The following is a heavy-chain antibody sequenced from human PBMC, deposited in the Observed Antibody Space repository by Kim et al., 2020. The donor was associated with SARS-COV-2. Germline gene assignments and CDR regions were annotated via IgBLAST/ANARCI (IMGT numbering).Heavy chain of an antibody. D-gene: IGHD6-6*01. V-gene: IGHV4-34*01. CDR3: ARVLPYSSSTYYYGMDV. J-gene: IGHJ6*02. Sequence: SETLSLTCAVYGGSFSGYYWSWIRQPPGKGLEWIGEINHSGSTNYNPSLKSRVTISVDTSKNQFSLKLSSVTAADTAVYYCARVLPYSSSTYYYGMDVWGQGTTVTVSS. CDR1: GGSFSGYY. CDR2: INHSGST.